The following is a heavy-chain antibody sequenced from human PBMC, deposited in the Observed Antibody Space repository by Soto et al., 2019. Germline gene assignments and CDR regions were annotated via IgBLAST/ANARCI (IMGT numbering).Heavy chain of an antibody. CDR1: GYISNRYS. V-gene: IGHV5-51*01. Sequence: GDALITSCTSSGYISNRYSLGSGRQMPGRGLEWRGIIYPGDSDTRYSPCFQGQVIISADTSSSTAYLQLSSLKASDNAMYYCARKGLPTVVGHDALDIWRQGTMVTISS. J-gene: IGHJ3*02. CDR3: ARKGLPTVVGHDALDI. CDR2: IYPGDSDT. D-gene: IGHD2-15*01.